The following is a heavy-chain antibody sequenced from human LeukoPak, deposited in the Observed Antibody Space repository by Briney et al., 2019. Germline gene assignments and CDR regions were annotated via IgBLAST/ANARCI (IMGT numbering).Heavy chain of an antibody. CDR1: GFTVSSNY. CDR2: IYSGGST. D-gene: IGHD3-22*01. V-gene: IGHV3-53*01. CDR3: ARHSSGYFNYCFDY. J-gene: IGHJ4*02. Sequence: PVGSLRLSCAASGFTVSSNYMSWVRQAPGKGLEWVSVIYSGGSTYYADSVTGRFTISRYNSKNTLYLQMNSLRDEDTAVYYCARHSSGYFNYCFDYRGQGTLVTVSS.